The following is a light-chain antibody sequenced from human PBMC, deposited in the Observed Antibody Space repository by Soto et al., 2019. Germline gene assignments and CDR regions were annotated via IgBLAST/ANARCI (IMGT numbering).Light chain of an antibody. CDR1: RDITDY. CDR2: AAS. J-gene: IGKJ1*01. Sequence: DIQMTQSPSSLSAAVGDRFTITCLASRDITDYLAWYQQKPGQVHKLLIYAASTLQSGVKSRFTASGSGTDFTLNITGLQPEDFATYFCIKDYIYPWTFGQGNKGDIK. V-gene: IGKV1-27*01. CDR3: IKDYIYPWT.